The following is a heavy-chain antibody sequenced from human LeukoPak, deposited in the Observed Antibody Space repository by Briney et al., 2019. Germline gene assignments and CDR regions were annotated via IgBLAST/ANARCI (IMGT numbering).Heavy chain of an antibody. Sequence: SETLSLTCTVSGGSISSYYWSWIRQPPGKGLEWIGYIYYSGSTNYNPSLKSRVTISVDTSKNQFSLKLSSVAAADTAIYYCARALSGYGSGKGYFDSWGQGTLVTVPS. D-gene: IGHD3-10*01. CDR3: ARALSGYGSGKGYFDS. J-gene: IGHJ4*02. V-gene: IGHV4-59*01. CDR1: GGSISSYY. CDR2: IYYSGST.